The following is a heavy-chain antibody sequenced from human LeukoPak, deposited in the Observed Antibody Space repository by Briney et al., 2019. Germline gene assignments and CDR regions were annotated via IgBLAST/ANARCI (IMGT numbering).Heavy chain of an antibody. CDR3: ATNRIAVAGNFDY. V-gene: IGHV1-24*01. CDR1: GYTLTELS. Sequence: ASVKVSCKVSGYTLTELSMHWVRQAPGKGLEWMGGFDPEDGETIYAQKFQGRVTITEDTSRDTAYMELSSLRSEDTAVYYCATNRIAVAGNFDYWGQGTLVTVSS. CDR2: FDPEDGET. J-gene: IGHJ4*02. D-gene: IGHD6-19*01.